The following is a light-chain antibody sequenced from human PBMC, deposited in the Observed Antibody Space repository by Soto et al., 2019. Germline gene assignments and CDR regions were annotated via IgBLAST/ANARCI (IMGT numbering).Light chain of an antibody. CDR2: DSN. J-gene: IGLJ2*01. CDR3: ATWDRSLTGEV. CDR1: SSNIGNNY. Sequence: QSVLTQPPSVSAAPGQKVTISCSGSSSNIGNNYVSWFQQLPGTAPKLLIYDSNKRPSGIPDRFSGSKSGTSATLYITGLQTGDEADYYCATWDRSLTGEVFGGGTKLTVL. V-gene: IGLV1-51*01.